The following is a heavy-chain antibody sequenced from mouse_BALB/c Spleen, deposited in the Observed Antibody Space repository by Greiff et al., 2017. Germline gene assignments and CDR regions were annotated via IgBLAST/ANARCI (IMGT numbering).Heavy chain of an antibody. V-gene: IGHV5-17*02. CDR2: ISSGSSTI. Sequence: EVKVVESGGGLVQPGGSRKLSCAASGFTFSSFGMHWVRQAPEKGLEWVAYISSGSSTIYYADTVKGRFTISRDNPKNTLFLQMTSLRSEDTAMYYCARFSYYQYYFDYWGQGTTLTVSS. CDR1: GFTFSSFG. D-gene: IGHD2-12*01. J-gene: IGHJ2*01. CDR3: ARFSYYQYYFDY.